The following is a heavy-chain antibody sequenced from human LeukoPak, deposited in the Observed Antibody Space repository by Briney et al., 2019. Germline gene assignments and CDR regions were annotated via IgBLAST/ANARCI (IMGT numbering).Heavy chain of an antibody. CDR3: VTEPSDRFDSHYFDC. CDR1: GIPVNSVW. V-gene: IGHV3-15*01. Sequence: GGSLRLSCGVSGIPVNSVWMSWVRQAPAKGLEWIGRIQSKADGGTTDYTASVRGRFTILRDDSEDTLYLQMSSLESEDTAVYYCVTEPSDRFDSHYFDCWGQGTLVTVSS. J-gene: IGHJ4*02. CDR2: IQSKADGGTT. D-gene: IGHD3-10*01.